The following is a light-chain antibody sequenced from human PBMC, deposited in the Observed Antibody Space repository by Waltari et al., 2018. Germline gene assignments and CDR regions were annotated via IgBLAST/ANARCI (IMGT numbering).Light chain of an antibody. CDR3: MGALQTAT. CDR1: QSLLHSNGYNY. J-gene: IGKJ5*01. CDR2: LGS. Sequence: IVMTQSPLSLSVTPGEPASISCRSSQSLLHSNGYNYLDWYVQKPGHAPQVLIYLGSDRASGVPDRFSSRGSGTDFTLRISRVEAEDVGIYYCMGALQTATFGPGTRLDIK. V-gene: IGKV2-28*01.